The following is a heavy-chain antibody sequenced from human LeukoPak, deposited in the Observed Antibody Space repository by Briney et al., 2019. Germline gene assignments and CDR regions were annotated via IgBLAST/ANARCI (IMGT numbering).Heavy chain of an antibody. CDR1: EFTFSSYG. D-gene: IGHD4-17*01. J-gene: IGHJ3*02. Sequence: GGCLRLSCAASEFTFSSYGMSWVRQAPGKGLEWVSSISGSGGSTQYADSVQGRFAISRDNSKNTLYLQMNSLRVEDTAMYFCERDPNGDYIGTFDMWGRGTLVSVSS. CDR3: ERDPNGDYIGTFDM. V-gene: IGHV3-23*01. CDR2: ISGSGGST.